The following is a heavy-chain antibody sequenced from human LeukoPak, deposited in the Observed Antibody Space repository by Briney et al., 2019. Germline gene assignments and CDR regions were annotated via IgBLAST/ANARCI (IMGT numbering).Heavy chain of an antibody. Sequence: PSQTLSLTCAVSGGSISSGGYSWSWIRQPPGKGLEWIGYIYHSGSTYYNPSLKSRVTISVDRSKNQFPLKLSSVTAADTAVYYCARGGGGYYDSSGHPFDYWGQGTLVTVSS. J-gene: IGHJ4*02. V-gene: IGHV4-30-2*01. CDR3: ARGGGGYYDSSGHPFDY. D-gene: IGHD3-22*01. CDR1: GGSISSGGYS. CDR2: IYHSGST.